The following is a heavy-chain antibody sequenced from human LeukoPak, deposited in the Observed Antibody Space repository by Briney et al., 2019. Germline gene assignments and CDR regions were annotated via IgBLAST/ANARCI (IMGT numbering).Heavy chain of an antibody. CDR3: ARIEWSAAND. CDR1: GYIFTDYY. Sequence: GASVKVSCKASGYIFTDYYMHWVRQAPGQVLEWMGWINPDSGDTNYDQKFQGRITMSRDTSISTAYMELSRLTSDDTAVYYCARIEWSAANDWGQGTLVTVSS. J-gene: IGHJ4*02. D-gene: IGHD6-13*01. CDR2: INPDSGDT. V-gene: IGHV1-2*02.